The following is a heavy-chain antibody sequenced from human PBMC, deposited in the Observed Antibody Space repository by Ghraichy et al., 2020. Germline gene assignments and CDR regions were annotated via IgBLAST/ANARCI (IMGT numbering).Heavy chain of an antibody. CDR1: GGSISSSSYY. CDR3: ARHDTFRAAGSLFDY. J-gene: IGHJ4*02. V-gene: IGHV4-39*01. D-gene: IGHD6-13*01. Sequence: GSLRLSCTVSGGSISSSSYYWGWIRQPPGKGLEWIGSIYYSGSTYYNPSLKSRVTISVDTSKNQFSLKLSSVTAADTAVYYCARHDTFRAAGSLFDYWGQGTLVTVSS. CDR2: IYYSGST.